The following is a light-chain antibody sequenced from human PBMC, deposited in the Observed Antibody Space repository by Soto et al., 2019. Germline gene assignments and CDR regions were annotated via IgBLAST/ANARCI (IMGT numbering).Light chain of an antibody. Sequence: DIQMTQSLSTLSASIGDRVTITCRASRSISDWLAWYQQKPGKAPELLIFDASSLKSGVPSRFSGSGSGTEFTLTISRLQPDDVATYHCLQYSSHSWTFGQGTKVDIK. CDR1: RSISDW. CDR2: DAS. J-gene: IGKJ1*01. V-gene: IGKV1-5*01. CDR3: LQYSSHSWT.